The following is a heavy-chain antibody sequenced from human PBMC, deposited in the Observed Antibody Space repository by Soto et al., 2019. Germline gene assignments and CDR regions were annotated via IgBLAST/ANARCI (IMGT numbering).Heavy chain of an antibody. Sequence: GGSLRLSCVVSGRTFRSYAMSWVRQAPGKGLEWVSGISGGGAGTYYADSVKGRFTISRDPSTTTLFLDMYSLGAEDTAIYYCAKGRKPDHDDGLCAFDSWGQGVLVTVS. V-gene: IGHV3-23*01. CDR1: GRTFRSYA. D-gene: IGHD3-3*01. J-gene: IGHJ4*02. CDR2: ISGGGAGT. CDR3: AKGRKPDHDDGLCAFDS.